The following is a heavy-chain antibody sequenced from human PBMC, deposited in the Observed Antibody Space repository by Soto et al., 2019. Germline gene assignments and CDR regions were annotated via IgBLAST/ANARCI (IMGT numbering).Heavy chain of an antibody. D-gene: IGHD3-9*01. V-gene: IGHV1-18*01. Sequence: QVQLVQSGAEVKKPGASVKVSCKASGYTFTSYGISWVRQAPGQGLEWMGWISAYNGNTNYAQKLQGRVTMTTDTSTSTAYMELRSLRSDDTDVYYCAREGEVLRYFDWLARGQSVVFDYWGQGTLVTVSS. CDR2: ISAYNGNT. CDR3: AREGEVLRYFDWLARGQSVVFDY. CDR1: GYTFTSYG. J-gene: IGHJ4*02.